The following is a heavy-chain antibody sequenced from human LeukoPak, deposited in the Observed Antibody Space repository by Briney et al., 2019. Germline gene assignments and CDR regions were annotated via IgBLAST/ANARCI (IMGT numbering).Heavy chain of an antibody. CDR1: GGSISSSSYY. Sequence: SETLSLTCTVSGGSISSSSYYWGWIRQPPGKGLEWIGSIYYSGSTYYNPSLKSRVTISVDTSKNQFSLKLSSVTAADTAVYYCARVLRYFDWFEGYGMDVWGQGTTVTVSS. D-gene: IGHD3-9*01. CDR2: IYYSGST. V-gene: IGHV4-39*07. J-gene: IGHJ6*02. CDR3: ARVLRYFDWFEGYGMDV.